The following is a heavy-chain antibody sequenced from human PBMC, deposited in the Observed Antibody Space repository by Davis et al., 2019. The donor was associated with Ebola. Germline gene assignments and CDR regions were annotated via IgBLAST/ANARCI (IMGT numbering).Heavy chain of an antibody. V-gene: IGHV3-48*01. CDR3: AKAKTTVTTYGDY. J-gene: IGHJ4*02. Sequence: RRSLTLSCAASAFTFSNYDMNWVRQAPGKGLEWVSNINAGSSRKSYADSVKGRFTISRDNAKNSLYLQMNSLRAEDTAVYYCAKAKTTVTTYGDYWGQGTLVTVSS. CDR2: INAGSSRK. CDR1: AFTFSNYD. D-gene: IGHD4-17*01.